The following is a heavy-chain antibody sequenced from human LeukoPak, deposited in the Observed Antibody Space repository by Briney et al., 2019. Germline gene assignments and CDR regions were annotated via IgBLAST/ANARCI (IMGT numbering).Heavy chain of an antibody. CDR3: ARQYDGSSSYYHNWFDP. CDR1: GYTFTDYW. Sequence: KCGESLKISCQASGYTFTDYWIGWVRQVPGKGLGWLGIFYPDDSDTRYSPSFQGQVTISVDKSISPAYLQWSSLQASDNAIDCCARQYDGSSSYYHNWFDPWGQGTLVTVSS. J-gene: IGHJ5*02. D-gene: IGHD3-22*01. V-gene: IGHV5-51*01. CDR2: FYPDDSDT.